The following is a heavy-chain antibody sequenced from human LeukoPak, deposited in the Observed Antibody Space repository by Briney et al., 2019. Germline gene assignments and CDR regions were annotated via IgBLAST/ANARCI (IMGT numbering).Heavy chain of an antibody. CDR2: ISLNSGSI. CDR1: GFTFTRYA. CDR3: AKEKYYYDSSGYSIIYFDY. V-gene: IGHV3-9*01. D-gene: IGHD3-22*01. Sequence: GRSLRLSSATSGFTFTRYATRWDTPPPGRGLECGSGISLNSGSIGYADSVKGRFTISRDNAENSLYLQMNSLRAEDTALYYCAKEKYYYDSSGYSIIYFDYWGQGTLVTVSS. J-gene: IGHJ4*02.